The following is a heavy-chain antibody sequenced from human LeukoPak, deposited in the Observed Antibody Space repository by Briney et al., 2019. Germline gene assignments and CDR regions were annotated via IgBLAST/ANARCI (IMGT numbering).Heavy chain of an antibody. V-gene: IGHV4-59*01. Sequence: SETLSLTCTVSGGSISSYYWSWIRQPPGKGLEWIGYIYYSGSTNYNPSLKSRVTISVDTSKNQFSLKLSSVTAADTAVYYCARTTMVRGVMLPYYYYYYMDVWGKGTTVTVSS. J-gene: IGHJ6*03. CDR3: ARTTMVRGVMLPYYYYYYMDV. CDR1: GGSISSYY. D-gene: IGHD3-10*01. CDR2: IYYSGST.